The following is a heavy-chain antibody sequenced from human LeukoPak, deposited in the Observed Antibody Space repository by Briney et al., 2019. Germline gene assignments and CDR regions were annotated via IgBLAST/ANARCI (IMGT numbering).Heavy chain of an antibody. CDR3: ARAYSRESGYDFVFEY. CDR1: GFTFSSYA. Sequence: GGSLRLSCSASGFTFSSYAMYWVRQAPGKGLEYVSAISSNGGSTYYADSVKGRFTISRDNSKNTLYLQMNSLRAEDTAVYYCARAYSRESGYDFVFEYWGQGTLVTVSS. CDR2: ISSNGGST. D-gene: IGHD5-12*01. V-gene: IGHV3-64*04. J-gene: IGHJ4*02.